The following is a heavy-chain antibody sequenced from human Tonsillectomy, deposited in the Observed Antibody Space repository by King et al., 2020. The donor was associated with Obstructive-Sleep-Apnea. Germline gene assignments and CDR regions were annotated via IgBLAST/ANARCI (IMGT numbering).Heavy chain of an antibody. CDR3: ARARSYFYGMDV. V-gene: IGHV4-31*03. J-gene: IGHJ6*02. CDR2: IYYSGST. Sequence: QLQESGPGLVKPSQTLSLSCPVSGGSISSGGHYWSWIRQHPGKGLEWIGYIYYSGSTYYNPSLKSRVTISVDTSKNQFSLKLSSVSAADTAVYYCARARSYFYGMDVWGQGTTVTVSS. CDR1: GGSISSGGHY.